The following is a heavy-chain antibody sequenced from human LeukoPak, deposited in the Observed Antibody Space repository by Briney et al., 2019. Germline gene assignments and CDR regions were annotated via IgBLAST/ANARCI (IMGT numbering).Heavy chain of an antibody. Sequence: PGGSLRLSCAASGFTLSSYSMTWVRQAPGKGLEWVSYISTSSSAIYYADSVKGRFAISRDNAKNSLYLQMNSLRAEDTAVYYCATYYPMVVWGQGTTVTVSS. D-gene: IGHD3-22*01. CDR1: GFTLSSYS. J-gene: IGHJ6*02. V-gene: IGHV3-48*04. CDR3: ATYYPMVV. CDR2: ISTSSSAI.